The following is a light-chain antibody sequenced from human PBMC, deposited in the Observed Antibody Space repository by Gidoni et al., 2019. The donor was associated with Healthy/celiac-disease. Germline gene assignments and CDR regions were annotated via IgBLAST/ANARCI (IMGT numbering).Light chain of an antibody. V-gene: IGKV2-28*01. Sequence: DIVMTQYPLSRPVTRGEPDPISCRSSQSLLHSNGYNYLDWYLQKPGQSPQLLIYLGSNRASGVSDRFSGSGAGTDFTLKISRVEADDVGVYYCMQAIQTPLTFGGGTKVEIK. CDR2: LGS. J-gene: IGKJ4*01. CDR3: MQAIQTPLT. CDR1: QSLLHSNGYNY.